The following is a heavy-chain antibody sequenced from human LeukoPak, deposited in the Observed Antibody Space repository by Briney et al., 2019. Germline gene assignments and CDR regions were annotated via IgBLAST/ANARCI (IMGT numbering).Heavy chain of an antibody. CDR3: ARLGSGYDIDY. CDR2: IYYSGST. V-gene: IGHV4-59*05. Sequence: SETQSLTCTVSGGSISSYYWSWIRQPPGQGLEWIGSIYYSGSTYYNPSLKSRVTISIDTSKNQFSLKLSSVSAADTAVFYCARLGSGYDIDYWGQGTLVTVSS. D-gene: IGHD5-12*01. J-gene: IGHJ4*02. CDR1: GGSISSYY.